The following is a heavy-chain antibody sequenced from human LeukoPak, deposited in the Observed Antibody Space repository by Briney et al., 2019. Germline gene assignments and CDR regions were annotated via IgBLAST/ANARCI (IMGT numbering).Heavy chain of an antibody. Sequence: SETLSLTCTVSGGSISSYYWSWIRQPPGKGLEWIGYIYYSGSTNYNPSLKSRVTVSVDTSKNQFSLKLSSVTAADTAFYYCANNPSSNCYPGWFDPWGQGTLVTVSS. CDR3: ANNPSSNCYPGWFDP. V-gene: IGHV4-59*08. CDR1: GGSISSYY. D-gene: IGHD6-13*01. CDR2: IYYSGST. J-gene: IGHJ5*02.